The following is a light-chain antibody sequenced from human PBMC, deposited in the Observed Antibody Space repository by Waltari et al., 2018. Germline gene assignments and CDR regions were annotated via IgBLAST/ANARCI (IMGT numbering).Light chain of an antibody. CDR2: EGA. CDR1: SFAGQY. Sequence: SSMVTQPPSVSVAPGQTARITCEGASFAGQYVHWYQQKPGQAPVLVLYEGANRPSGIPERFSGSKCGSPATLAVTGVEPGDEADYYCQVWDNSGDHPEFGGGTKLTVL. J-gene: IGLJ3*02. CDR3: QVWDNSGDHPE. V-gene: IGLV3-21*01.